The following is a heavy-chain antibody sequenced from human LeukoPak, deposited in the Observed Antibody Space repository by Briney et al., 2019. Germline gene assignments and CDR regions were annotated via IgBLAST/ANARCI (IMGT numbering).Heavy chain of an antibody. J-gene: IGHJ4*02. Sequence: ASVKVSCKASGGTFSSYAISWVRQAPGQGLEWMGGIIPIFGTANYAQKFQGRVTITADESTSTAYMELSSLRSEDTAVYYCARASGGDTMIVVVTNFDYWGQGTLVTVSS. CDR1: GGTFSSYA. CDR2: IIPIFGTA. CDR3: ARASGGDTMIVVVTNFDY. V-gene: IGHV1-69*13. D-gene: IGHD3-22*01.